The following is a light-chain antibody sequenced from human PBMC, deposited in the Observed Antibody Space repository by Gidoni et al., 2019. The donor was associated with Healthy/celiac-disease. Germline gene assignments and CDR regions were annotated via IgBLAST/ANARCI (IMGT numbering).Light chain of an antibody. CDR2: AAS. Sequence: IQMKKSQSSLSASVGDRVTITCRASQSISSYLNWYQQKPGKAPKLLIYAASSLQSGVPSRFSGSGSGTDFTLTISSLQPEDFATYYCQQSYSTPFTFGPXTKVDIK. CDR1: QSISSY. CDR3: QQSYSTPFT. J-gene: IGKJ3*01. V-gene: IGKV1-39*01.